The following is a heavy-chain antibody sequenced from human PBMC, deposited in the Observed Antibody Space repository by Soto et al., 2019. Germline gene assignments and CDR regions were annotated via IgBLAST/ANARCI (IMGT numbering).Heavy chain of an antibody. D-gene: IGHD6-19*01. J-gene: IGHJ4*01. CDR2: INYTGTT. V-gene: IGHV4-34*02. CDR3: AREGGSGWYYYDC. Sequence: VQLQQWGAGLLKPSETLSLTCAVNGGSFSGYSWTWIRQAPGKGLDWIGEINYTGTTNYSPSLKSRVTLSVDTSKNQFSLELRSVSAADTAVYYCAREGGSGWYYYDCWGHGTLVTVSS. CDR1: GGSFSGYS.